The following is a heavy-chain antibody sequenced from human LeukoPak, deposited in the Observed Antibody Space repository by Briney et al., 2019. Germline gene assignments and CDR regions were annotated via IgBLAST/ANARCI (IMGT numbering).Heavy chain of an antibody. CDR2: IYHSGST. CDR1: GYSISSGYY. CDR3: ARDTGIVGATRALDAFDI. D-gene: IGHD1-26*01. V-gene: IGHV4-38-2*02. J-gene: IGHJ3*02. Sequence: PSETLSLTCTVSGYSISSGYYWGWIRQPPGKGLEWIGSIYHSGSTYYNPSLKSRVTISVDTSTNQFSLKLSSVTAADTAVYYCARDTGIVGATRALDAFDIWGQGTMVTVSS.